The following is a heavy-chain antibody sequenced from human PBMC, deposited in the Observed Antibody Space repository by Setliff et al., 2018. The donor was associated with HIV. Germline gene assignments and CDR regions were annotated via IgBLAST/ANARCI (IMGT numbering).Heavy chain of an antibody. CDR2: ISGYNGNT. CDR1: GYTFTSYG. CDR3: ARANVPYSNFWSFSYSLPYYFDY. Sequence: ASVKVSCKTSGYTFTSYGISWVRQAPGQGLEWMGWISGYNGNTNYAQKFQGRLTMTTDTSTSTAYMELRGLRSDDTAVYYCARANVPYSNFWSFSYSLPYYFDYWGQEPWSPSPQ. V-gene: IGHV1-18*01. J-gene: IGHJ4*01. D-gene: IGHD3-3*01.